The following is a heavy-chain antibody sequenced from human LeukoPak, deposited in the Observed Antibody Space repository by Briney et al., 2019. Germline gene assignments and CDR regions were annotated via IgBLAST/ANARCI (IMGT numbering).Heavy chain of an antibody. CDR2: ISGYNGYT. CDR3: AGDEARYSSGYYPNWFDP. Sequence: SVKVSCKASGYTFTSYGICWVRHAPGQGVEWMGWISGYNGYTHYAHNLQGRVTMTTDTSTSQAYLELRSLRAADTAVYYCAGDEARYSSGYYPNWFDPWGQGTLVSVCS. V-gene: IGHV1-18*01. J-gene: IGHJ5*02. CDR1: GYTFTSYG. D-gene: IGHD3-22*01.